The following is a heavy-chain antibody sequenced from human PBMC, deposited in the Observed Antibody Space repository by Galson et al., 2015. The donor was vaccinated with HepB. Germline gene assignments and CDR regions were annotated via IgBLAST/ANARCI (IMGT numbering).Heavy chain of an antibody. CDR3: AGYGSGSLSLDK. Sequence: SLRLSCAASGFTFSSYSMNWVRQAPGKGLEWVSYISSSDSTRYYADSVKGRFTISRDNAKNSLYLEMNSLRDEDTAVFYCAGYGSGSLSLDKWGQGTLVTVSS. V-gene: IGHV3-48*02. D-gene: IGHD3-10*01. J-gene: IGHJ4*02. CDR1: GFTFSSYS. CDR2: ISSSDSTR.